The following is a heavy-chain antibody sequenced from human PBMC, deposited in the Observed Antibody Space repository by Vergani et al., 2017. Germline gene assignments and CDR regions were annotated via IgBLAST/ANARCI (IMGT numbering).Heavy chain of an antibody. V-gene: IGHV3-21*01. CDR2: ISSSSSYI. CDR3: AKSAYYYDSSGYGRYYYYYYYMDV. Sequence: EVQLVESGGGLVKPGGSLRLSCAASGFTFSSYSMNWVRQAPGKGLEWVSSISSSSSYIYYADSVKGRFTISRDNSKNTLYLQMNSLRAEDTAVYYCAKSAYYYDSSGYGRYYYYYYYMDVWGKGTTVTVSS. J-gene: IGHJ6*03. D-gene: IGHD3-22*01. CDR1: GFTFSSYS.